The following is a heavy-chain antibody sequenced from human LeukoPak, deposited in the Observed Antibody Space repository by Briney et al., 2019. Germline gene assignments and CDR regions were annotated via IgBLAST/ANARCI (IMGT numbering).Heavy chain of an antibody. CDR1: GFTFSSYS. D-gene: IGHD4-17*01. CDR2: ISSSSSTI. J-gene: IGHJ4*02. CDR3: ARDHDYGSFDY. Sequence: GGSLRLSCAASGFTFSSYSMNWVRQAPGKGLEWVSYISSSSSTIYYADSVEGRFTISRDNAKNSLYLQMNSLRAEDTAVYYCARDHDYGSFDYWGQGTLVTVSS. V-gene: IGHV3-48*01.